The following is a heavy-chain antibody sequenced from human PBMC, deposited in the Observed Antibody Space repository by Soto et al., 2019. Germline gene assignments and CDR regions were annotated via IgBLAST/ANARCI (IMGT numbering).Heavy chain of an antibody. Sequence: SETLSLTCDVSGVSITSHYWNWIRQSPGMGLEWIGSTYFRGSASYNPSLKSRVTISLDTSKDQLSLTLSAVTAADSAVYYCARDLRSRGWFDPWGPGILVTVS. J-gene: IGHJ5*02. V-gene: IGHV4-59*11. CDR2: TYFRGSA. CDR3: ARDLRSRGWFDP. CDR1: GVSITSHY.